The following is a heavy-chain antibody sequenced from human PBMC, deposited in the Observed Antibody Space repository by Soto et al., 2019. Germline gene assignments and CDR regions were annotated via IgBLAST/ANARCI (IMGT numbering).Heavy chain of an antibody. CDR3: AKDYDILTGYFHYFDY. CDR2: IWYDASDK. J-gene: IGHJ4*02. D-gene: IGHD3-9*01. Sequence: GGSLRLSCVASGFTFSSYGVHWVRQAPGKGLEWVAVIWYDASDKYYAESVKGRFTISRDNTKNTLYLQMNSLRAEDTAVYYCAKDYDILTGYFHYFDYWGQGTLVTVSS. V-gene: IGHV3-33*06. CDR1: GFTFSSYG.